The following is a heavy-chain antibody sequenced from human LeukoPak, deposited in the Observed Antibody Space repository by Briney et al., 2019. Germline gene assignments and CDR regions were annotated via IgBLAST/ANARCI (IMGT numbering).Heavy chain of an antibody. CDR1: GYTFTSYD. CDR3: ARGRALWFGLRNFDY. Sequence: GASVKASCKASGYTFTSYDINWVRQATGQGLEWMGWMNPNSGNTGYAQKFQGRVTMTRNTSISTAYMELSSLRSEDTAVYYCARGRALWFGLRNFDYWGQGTLVTVSS. V-gene: IGHV1-8*01. D-gene: IGHD3-10*01. CDR2: MNPNSGNT. J-gene: IGHJ4*02.